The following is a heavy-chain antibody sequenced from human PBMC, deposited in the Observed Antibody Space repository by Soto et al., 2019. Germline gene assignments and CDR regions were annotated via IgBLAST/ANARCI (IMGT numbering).Heavy chain of an antibody. CDR1: GFTFSTTG. CDR2: ISHDGGVK. CDR3: AKDLYGAGWYNYFDP. D-gene: IGHD6-19*01. V-gene: IGHV3-30*18. J-gene: IGHJ5*02. Sequence: DLVESGGGVVQPGRSLRLSCAASGFTFSTTGMHWVRQAPGKGLEWVAMISHDGGVKHYTDSVKGRFTISRDTSNNTVYLQMNSLRPEDTAMYHCAKDLYGAGWYNYFDPWGQGTLVTVSS.